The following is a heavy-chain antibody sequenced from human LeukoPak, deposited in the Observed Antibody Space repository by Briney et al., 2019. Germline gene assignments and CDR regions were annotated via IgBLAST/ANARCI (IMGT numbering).Heavy chain of an antibody. CDR2: ISSSGSI. J-gene: IGHJ2*01. V-gene: IGHV3-11*04. CDR3: AREFRKSVGWYFDL. CDR1: GFTFGDYV. Sequence: GGSLRLSCTASGFTFGDYVMSWIRQAPGKGLEWVSYISSSGSIYYADSVKGRFTISRDNAKNTLYLQMSSLRAEDTAVYYCAREFRKSVGWYFDLWGRGTLVTVSS.